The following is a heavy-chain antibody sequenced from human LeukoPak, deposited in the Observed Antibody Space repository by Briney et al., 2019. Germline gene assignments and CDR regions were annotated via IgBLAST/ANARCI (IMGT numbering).Heavy chain of an antibody. CDR2: INQDGSAK. V-gene: IGHV3-7*03. CDR3: AKVALQITGGFFDY. Sequence: PGGSLRLSCVASGFTFGKYWMDWVRQAPGKGLEWVANINQDGSAKYYVDSVKGRFTISRDNAKNSLYLQMNSLRAEDTAVYYCAKVALQITGGFFDYWGQGTLVTVSS. J-gene: IGHJ4*02. CDR1: GFTFGKYW. D-gene: IGHD3-16*01.